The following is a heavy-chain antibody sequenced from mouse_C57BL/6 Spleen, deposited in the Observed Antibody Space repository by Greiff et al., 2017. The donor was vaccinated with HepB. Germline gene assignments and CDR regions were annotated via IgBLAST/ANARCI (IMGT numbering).Heavy chain of an antibody. D-gene: IGHD1-1*01. V-gene: IGHV1-55*01. CDR3: ARRYGSRGDFDY. J-gene: IGHJ2*01. CDR2: IYPGSGST. Sequence: QVQLQQPGAELVKPGASVKMSCKASGYTFTSYCITWVKQRPGQGLEWIGDIYPGSGSTNYNEKFKSKATLTVDTSSSTAYMQLSSLTSEDSAVYYCARRYGSRGDFDYWGQGTTLTVSS. CDR1: GYTFTSYC.